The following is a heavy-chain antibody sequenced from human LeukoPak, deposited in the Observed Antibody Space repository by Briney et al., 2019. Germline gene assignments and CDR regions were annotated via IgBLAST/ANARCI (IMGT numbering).Heavy chain of an antibody. V-gene: IGHV4-59*02. Sequence: SETLSLTCTVSCGSVSSYYWSWIRQPQGKGLEWIGYIYYSGSTNYNPSLKSRVTISVDTSKNQFSLKLSSVTAADTAVYYCARGTVPYYYYYGMDVWSQGSTVTVSS. D-gene: IGHD4-11*01. J-gene: IGHJ6*02. CDR3: ARGTVPYYYYYGMDV. CDR2: IYYSGST. CDR1: CGSVSSYY.